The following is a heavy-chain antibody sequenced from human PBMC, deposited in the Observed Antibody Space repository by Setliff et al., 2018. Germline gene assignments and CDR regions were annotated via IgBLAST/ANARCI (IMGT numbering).Heavy chain of an antibody. CDR3: ARARSGDYSDSTGYLDY. D-gene: IGHD3-22*01. CDR1: GDSISPYY. V-gene: IGHV4-4*08. CDR2: IYSSGST. J-gene: IGHJ4*02. Sequence: SETLSLTCTVSGDSISPYYWNWIRQSPGKGLEWIGYIYSSGSTNYNPSLKSRVTISVDTSKNQFSLKLSSVSAADTAVYYCARARSGDYSDSTGYLDYWGQGTPVTVSS.